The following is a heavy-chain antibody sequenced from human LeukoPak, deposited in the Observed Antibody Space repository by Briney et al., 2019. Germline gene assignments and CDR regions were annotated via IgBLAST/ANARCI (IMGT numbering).Heavy chain of an antibody. Sequence: GGSLRLSCGASGLTFSSYWMHWVRQAPGKGLVWVSRINSDGGSTSYADSVKGRFTISRDNAKNTLYLQMNSLRAEDTAVYYCASPVSGDSDLDYWGQGTLVTVSS. D-gene: IGHD4-17*01. V-gene: IGHV3-74*01. J-gene: IGHJ4*02. CDR1: GLTFSSYW. CDR2: INSDGGST. CDR3: ASPVSGDSDLDY.